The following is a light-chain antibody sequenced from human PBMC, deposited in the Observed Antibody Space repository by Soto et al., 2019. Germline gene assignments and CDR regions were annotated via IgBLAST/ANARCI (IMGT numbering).Light chain of an antibody. CDR2: DVS. CDR3: QQRSNRPRFT. J-gene: IGKJ3*01. V-gene: IGKV3-11*01. CDR1: QSVDNY. Sequence: IVLTQSPSTVSLSPGGRAPLSCSASQSVDNYLAWYQQKPGQAPRLLIYDVSNRATGTPARFSGSGSGTDFTLSISSLEPEDFAVYYCQQRSNRPRFTFGPGTKVDIK.